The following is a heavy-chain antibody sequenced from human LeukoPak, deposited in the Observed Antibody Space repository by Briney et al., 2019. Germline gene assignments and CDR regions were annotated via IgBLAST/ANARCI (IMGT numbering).Heavy chain of an antibody. J-gene: IGHJ5*02. CDR1: GGSINYYY. CDR2: IHSSGNT. D-gene: IGHD2-15*01. Sequence: SETLPLTCTVSGGSINYYYWNWIRQPPGKGLEWIGYIHSSGNTRYNPSLRSRVTMSVETSKNQFSLRLTSVTPADTAVYYCARVGRYCSGGSCYGENWFDPWGQGTLVTVSS. V-gene: IGHV4-59*01. CDR3: ARVGRYCSGGSCYGENWFDP.